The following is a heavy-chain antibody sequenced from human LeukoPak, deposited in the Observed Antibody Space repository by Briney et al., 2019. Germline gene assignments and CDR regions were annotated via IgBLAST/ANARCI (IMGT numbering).Heavy chain of an antibody. CDR3: ARHPHYYDSSGYYPDYFDY. J-gene: IGHJ4*02. CDR2: IYYSGST. CDR1: GGSISSYY. D-gene: IGHD3-22*01. V-gene: IGHV4-59*08. Sequence: SETLSLTCTVSGGSISSYYWSWIRQPPGKGLEWIGYIYYSGSTNYNPSLKSRVTISVDTSKNQFSLKLSSVTAADTAVYYCARHPHYYDSSGYYPDYFDYWGRGTLVTVSS.